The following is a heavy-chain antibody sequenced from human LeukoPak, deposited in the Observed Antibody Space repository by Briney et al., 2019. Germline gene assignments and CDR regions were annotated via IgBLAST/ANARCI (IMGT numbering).Heavy chain of an antibody. D-gene: IGHD6-19*01. CDR3: TRDGTSGWKYYFDY. Sequence: GGSLRLSCIASGFNVGDYAMSWVRQAPGKGLEWVGFIRRKTFGGTADYAASVEGRFTISRDDSHNTVYLQMNGLKTEDTGVYYCTRDGTSGWKYYFDYWGQGTLVTVSS. J-gene: IGHJ4*02. CDR2: IRRKTFGGTA. V-gene: IGHV3-49*04. CDR1: GFNVGDYA.